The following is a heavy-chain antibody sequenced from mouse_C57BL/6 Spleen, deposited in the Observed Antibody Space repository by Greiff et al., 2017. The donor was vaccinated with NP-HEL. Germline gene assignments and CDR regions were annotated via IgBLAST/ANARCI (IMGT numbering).Heavy chain of an antibody. CDR2: ISSGGVYI. Sequence: EVQLQESGEGLVKPGGSLKLSCAASGFTFSSYAMSWVRQPPEKRLGWVAYISSGGVYIYYADTVKGRFTISRDNARNTLYLQMSSLKSEDTAMYYCTREDDYDVPWFAYWGQGTLVTVSA. J-gene: IGHJ3*01. V-gene: IGHV5-9-1*02. D-gene: IGHD2-4*01. CDR1: GFTFSSYA. CDR3: TREDDYDVPWFAY.